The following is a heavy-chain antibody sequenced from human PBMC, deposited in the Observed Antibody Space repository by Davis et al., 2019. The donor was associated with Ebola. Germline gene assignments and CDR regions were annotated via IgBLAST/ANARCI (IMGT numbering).Heavy chain of an antibody. V-gene: IGHV5-51*01. CDR3: ARPSTSGQGNAFNI. CDR2: IYPGDSDI. D-gene: IGHD2-8*01. Sequence: GESLKISCKTSGYNFAAYWIGWVRQKPGGGLEWMGIIYPGDSDIRYSPSFEGQVTISADRSISTAYLQWSSLEASDSALYYCARPSTSGQGNAFNIWGQGTMVRVSS. CDR1: GYNFAAYW. J-gene: IGHJ3*02.